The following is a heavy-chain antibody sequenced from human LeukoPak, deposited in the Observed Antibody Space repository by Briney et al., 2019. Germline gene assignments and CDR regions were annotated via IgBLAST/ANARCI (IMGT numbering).Heavy chain of an antibody. D-gene: IGHD5-12*01. J-gene: IGHJ4*02. CDR1: GFTFSSYS. CDR3: ARDNAVATLGLGY. V-gene: IGHV3-21*01. CDR2: ISSSSSYI. Sequence: SGGSLRLSCAASGFTFSSYSMNWVRQAPGKGLEWVSSISSSSSYIYYADSVKGRFTISRDNAKNSLYLQMNSLRAEDTAVYYCARDNAVATLGLGYWGQGTLVTVSS.